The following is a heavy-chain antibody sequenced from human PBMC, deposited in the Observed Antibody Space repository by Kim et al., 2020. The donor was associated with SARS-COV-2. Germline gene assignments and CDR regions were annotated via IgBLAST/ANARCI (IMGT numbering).Heavy chain of an antibody. D-gene: IGHD2-2*02. J-gene: IGHJ6*02. CDR3: ARVILALVVPAAIRPYYYGMDV. V-gene: IGHV1-2*02. CDR2: INPNSGGT. CDR1: GYTFTGYY. Sequence: ASVKVSCKASGYTFTGYYMHWVRQAPGQGLEWMGWINPNSGGTNYAQKFQGRVTMTRDTSISTAYMELSRLRSDDTAVYYCARVILALVVPAAIRPYYYGMDVWGQGTTVTVSS.